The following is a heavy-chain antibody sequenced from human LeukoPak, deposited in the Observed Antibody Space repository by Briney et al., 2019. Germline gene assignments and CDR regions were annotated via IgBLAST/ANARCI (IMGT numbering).Heavy chain of an antibody. D-gene: IGHD6-19*01. Sequence: GGSLRLSCAASGFTFSSHGMHWVRQAPGKGLEWVALIWYDGSLKYYADSVQGRFTISRDNSKNTLYLQMNSLRAEDTAVYYCARAGWFSFDYWGQGTLVTVSS. V-gene: IGHV3-33*01. CDR3: ARAGWFSFDY. CDR1: GFTFSSHG. J-gene: IGHJ4*02. CDR2: IWYDGSLK.